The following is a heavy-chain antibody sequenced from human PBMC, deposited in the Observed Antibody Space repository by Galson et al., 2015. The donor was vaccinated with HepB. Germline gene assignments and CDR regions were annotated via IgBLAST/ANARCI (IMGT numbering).Heavy chain of an antibody. V-gene: IGHV1-24*01. D-gene: IGHD1-20*01. CDR3: ATDLTGTTSLDDY. CDR2: FDPEDGET. J-gene: IGHJ4*02. CDR1: GYTLTELS. Sequence: SVKVSCKVSGYTLTELSMHWVRQAPGKGLEWMGGFDPEDGETIYAQKFQGRVTMTEDTSTDTAYMELSSLRSEDTAVYYCATDLTGTTSLDDYWGQGTLVTVSS.